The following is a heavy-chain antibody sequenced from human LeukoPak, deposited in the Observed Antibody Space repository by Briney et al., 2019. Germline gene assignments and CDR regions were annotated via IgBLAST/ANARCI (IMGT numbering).Heavy chain of an antibody. Sequence: PSETLSLTCTVSGGSISSGSYYWSWIRQPAGKGLEWIGRIYTSGSTNYNPSLKSRVTISVDTFKNQFSLKLSSVTAADTAVYYCAREPDYDFWSGYTNWFDPWGQGTLVTVSS. CDR3: AREPDYDFWSGYTNWFDP. CDR1: GGSISSGSYY. CDR2: IYTSGST. J-gene: IGHJ5*02. D-gene: IGHD3-3*01. V-gene: IGHV4-61*02.